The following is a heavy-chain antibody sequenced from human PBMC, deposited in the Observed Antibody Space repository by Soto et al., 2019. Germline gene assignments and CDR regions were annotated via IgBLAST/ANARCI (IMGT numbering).Heavy chain of an antibody. J-gene: IGHJ4*02. V-gene: IGHV3-21*01. CDR1: GFTFTRYS. CDR2: ISSTTNYI. Sequence: RGSLRLSCAASGFTFTRYSMNWVRQAPGKGLEWVSSISSTTNYIYYADSMKGRFTVSRDNAKNSVYLEMNSLSAEDTAVYYCARESEDLTSTFDYWGKGTLVTVSS. CDR3: ARESEDLTSTFDY.